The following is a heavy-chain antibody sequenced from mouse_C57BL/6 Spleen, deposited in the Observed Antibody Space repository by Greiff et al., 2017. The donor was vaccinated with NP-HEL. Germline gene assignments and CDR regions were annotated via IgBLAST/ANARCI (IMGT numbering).Heavy chain of an antibody. Sequence: QVQLKQSGAELARPGASVKLSCKASGYTFTSYGISWVKQRTGQGLEWIGEIYPRSGNTYYNEKFKGKATLTADKSSSTAYMELRSLTSEDSAVYFCARPAQDWYFDVWGTGTTVTVSS. CDR1: GYTFTSYG. D-gene: IGHD3-2*02. V-gene: IGHV1-81*01. CDR3: ARPAQDWYFDV. J-gene: IGHJ1*03. CDR2: IYPRSGNT.